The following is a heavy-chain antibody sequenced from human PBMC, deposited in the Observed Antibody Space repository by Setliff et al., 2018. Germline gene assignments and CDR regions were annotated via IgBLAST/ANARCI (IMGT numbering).Heavy chain of an antibody. V-gene: IGHV3-23*01. Sequence: GVSLRLSCAASGLTFNSYAMSWVRQAPGKGLEWVSSVSVSGDNTYYADSVKGRFTSSRDNSKNRLYLQMNSLRAEDTAVYYCAKDPNGDYVGAFDTWGQGTLVTVSS. CDR2: VSVSGDNT. D-gene: IGHD4-17*01. CDR1: GLTFNSYA. CDR3: AKDPNGDYVGAFDT. J-gene: IGHJ5*02.